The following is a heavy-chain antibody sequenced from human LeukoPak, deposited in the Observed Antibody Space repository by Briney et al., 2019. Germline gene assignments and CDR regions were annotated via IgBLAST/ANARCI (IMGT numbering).Heavy chain of an antibody. Sequence: PSETLSLTCTVSGGSISSSSYYWGWIRQPPGKGLEWTGSIYYSGSTYYNPSLKSRVTISVDTSKNQFSLKLSSVTAADTAVYYCARDRSHNVWGKGTTVTVSS. CDR3: ARDRSHNV. CDR2: IYYSGST. J-gene: IGHJ6*04. CDR1: GGSISSSSYY. V-gene: IGHV4-39*07.